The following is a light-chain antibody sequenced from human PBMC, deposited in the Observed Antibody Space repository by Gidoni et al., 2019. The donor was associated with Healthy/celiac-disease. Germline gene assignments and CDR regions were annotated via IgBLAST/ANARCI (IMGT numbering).Light chain of an antibody. CDR3: QPDNSFPPT. J-gene: IGKJ2*01. V-gene: IGKV1-12*01. Sequence: DIQMTQSPSSVSASVGDRVTITCRASQDISSWLAWYQQKPGKAPNLLIYAASSFQSGVPSRFSGSGSGTDFTLTNSSLQPEDFATYYCQPDNSFPPTFGQGTQLEIK. CDR1: QDISSW. CDR2: AAS.